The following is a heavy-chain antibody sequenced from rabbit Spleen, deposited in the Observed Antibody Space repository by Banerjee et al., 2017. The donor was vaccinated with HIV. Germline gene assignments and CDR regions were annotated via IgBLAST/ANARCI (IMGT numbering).Heavy chain of an antibody. CDR2: IYTGDGST. V-gene: IGHV1S45*01. CDR1: GFSFTTNKY. Sequence: QEQLEESGGGLVKPGASLTLTCTASGFSFTTNKYVCWVRQAPGKGLEWIGCIYTGDGSTYYASWVNGRFTISKTSSTVTLQMTSLTAADTATYFCARDLAGVIGWNFGWWGPGTLVTVS. D-gene: IGHD4-1*01. J-gene: IGHJ4*01. CDR3: ARDLAGVIGWNFGW.